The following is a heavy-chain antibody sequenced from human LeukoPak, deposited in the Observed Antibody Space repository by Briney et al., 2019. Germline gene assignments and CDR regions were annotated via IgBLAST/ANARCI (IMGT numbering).Heavy chain of an antibody. CDR3: ARGEQLWFIYYYGMDV. Sequence: ASVKVSCKASGYTFTSNYIHWVRQAPGQGLEWMGMIYPRDGSTSYAQKFQGRVTVTRDTSTSTVHMELSSLRSEDTAVYYCARGEQLWFIYYYGMDVWGQGTTVTVSS. V-gene: IGHV1-46*01. CDR1: GYTFTSNY. D-gene: IGHD5-18*01. CDR2: IYPRDGST. J-gene: IGHJ6*02.